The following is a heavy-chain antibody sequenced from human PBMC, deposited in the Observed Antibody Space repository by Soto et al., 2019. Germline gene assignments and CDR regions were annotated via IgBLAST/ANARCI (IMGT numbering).Heavy chain of an antibody. D-gene: IGHD1-26*01. CDR1: GYSISSGYY. Sequence: SETLSLTCGVSGYSISSGYYWAWIRQPPGKGLEWIGSMYHGVTSYYNPSLKSRASISIDTSKNQFSLKLMSVTAADTAVYYCARDGGSYSGIDFWGQGTLVTVSS. J-gene: IGHJ4*02. V-gene: IGHV4-38-2*02. CDR2: MYHGVTS. CDR3: ARDGGSYSGIDF.